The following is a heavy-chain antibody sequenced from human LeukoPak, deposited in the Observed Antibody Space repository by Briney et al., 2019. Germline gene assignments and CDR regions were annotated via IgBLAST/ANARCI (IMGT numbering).Heavy chain of an antibody. CDR3: ARIFTISDLFDY. CDR2: INPSSGKI. J-gene: IGHJ4*02. Sequence: ASVKVSCKASGYTFTSYYMHWVRQAPGQGLEWMGIINPSSGKINYAQKLQGRVTITRDTSASTAYMELSSLRSEDTAVYYCARIFTISDLFDYWGQGTLVTVSS. CDR1: GYTFTSYY. V-gene: IGHV1-46*01. D-gene: IGHD3-3*01.